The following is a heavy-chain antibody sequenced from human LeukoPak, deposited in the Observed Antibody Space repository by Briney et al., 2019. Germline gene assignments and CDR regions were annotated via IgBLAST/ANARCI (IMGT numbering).Heavy chain of an antibody. V-gene: IGHV3-7*01. D-gene: IGHD6-6*01. J-gene: IGHJ4*02. CDR3: ARVQYSSSPFDY. CDR2: IKQDGSER. Sequence: GGSLRLSCAASGFSFSDYWMTWVRQAPGKGLEWVAHIKQDGSERYYVDSVKGRLTISRDNAKNSLHLQMNSLRAEDTAVYYCARVQYSSSPFDYWGQGTLVTVSS. CDR1: GFSFSDYW.